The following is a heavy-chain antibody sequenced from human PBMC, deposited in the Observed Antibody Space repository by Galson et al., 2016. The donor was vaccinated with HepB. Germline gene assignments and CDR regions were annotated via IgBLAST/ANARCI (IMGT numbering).Heavy chain of an antibody. J-gene: IGHJ4*02. CDR2: ITDHNGNA. CDR1: GYIFNNYG. CDR3: ARDMAPAPLWSGHLTPPDY. V-gene: IGHV1-18*01. Sequence: SVKVSCKASGYIFNNYGISWVRQAPGQGLEWMGWITDHNGNANYAQRLQGRVTLTTDTSTTTAYMELRRLRSDDTAIYYCARDMAPAPLWSGHLTPPDYLGQGTLVIVSS. D-gene: IGHD3-3*01.